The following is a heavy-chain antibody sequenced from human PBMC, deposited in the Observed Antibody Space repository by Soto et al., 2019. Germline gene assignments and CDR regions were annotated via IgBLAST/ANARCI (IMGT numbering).Heavy chain of an antibody. CDR2: ISSTGGST. CDR3: ALPRVYGVFDAVDF. V-gene: IGHV3-23*01. J-gene: IGHJ3*01. Sequence: GGSLRLSCAASGFLFSTYAMNWVRQAPGKGLEWVSAISSTGGSTYYAESVRGRFTISRDNSINTLYLQMSSLRTEDTALYYCALPRVYGVFDAVDFWGQGTMVTVSS. CDR1: GFLFSTYA. D-gene: IGHD4-17*01.